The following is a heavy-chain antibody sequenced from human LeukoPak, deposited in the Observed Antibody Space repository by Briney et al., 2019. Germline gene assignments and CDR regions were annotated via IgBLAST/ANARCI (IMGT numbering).Heavy chain of an antibody. CDR3: GRNAAYCLDY. CDR2: IHHSDGT. J-gene: IGHJ4*02. D-gene: IGHD1-26*01. CDR1: GDTIGYGYW. Sequence: SETLSLTCVVSGDTIGYGYWWSWVRQSPGKGLEWIGEIHHSDGTNYNPSLKSRVTISVDTSKNQFSLKMTSVTAADTAIYYCGRNAAYCLDYWGQGTLATVSS. V-gene: IGHV4-4*02.